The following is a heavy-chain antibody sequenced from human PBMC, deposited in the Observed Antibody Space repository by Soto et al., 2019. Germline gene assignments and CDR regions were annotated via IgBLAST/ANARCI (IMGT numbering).Heavy chain of an antibody. CDR2: IKQGGSEK. V-gene: IGHV3-7*05. CDR3: ARSGYCSGPNCYAGFDY. Sequence: GGSLRLSCAASAFTFSNYWMSWVRQAPGKGLEWVANIKQGGSEKYYVDSVKGRFTISRDNAKNSLYLQMNSLRAEDTAVYYCARSGYCSGPNCYAGFDYWGQGALVTVSS. CDR1: AFTFSNYW. D-gene: IGHD2-2*01. J-gene: IGHJ4*02.